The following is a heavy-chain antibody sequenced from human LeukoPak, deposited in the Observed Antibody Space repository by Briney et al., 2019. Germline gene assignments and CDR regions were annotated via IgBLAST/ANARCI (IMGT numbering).Heavy chain of an antibody. Sequence: GGSLRLSCSASGFTFSSYWMHWVRQAPGKGLVWVSRIYGDGSSTSYADSVKGRFTISRDNAKNTLYLQMNRLRAEDTAVFFRAEDGKRYYYDSSGCDYWGQGTLVTVSS. CDR2: IYGDGSST. CDR1: GFTFSSYW. J-gene: IGHJ4*02. D-gene: IGHD3-22*01. CDR3: AEDGKRYYYDSSGCDY. V-gene: IGHV3-74*01.